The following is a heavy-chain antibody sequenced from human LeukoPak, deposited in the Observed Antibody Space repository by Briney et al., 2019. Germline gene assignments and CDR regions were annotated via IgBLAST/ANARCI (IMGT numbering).Heavy chain of an antibody. Sequence: SETLSLTCAVYGGSFSGYYWSWIRQPPGKGLEWIGEINHSGSTNYNPSLKSRVTISVDTSKNQFSLKLSSVTAADTAVYYCARHPLSYYYDSSGRIDYWGQGTLVTVSS. CDR3: ARHPLSYYYDSSGRIDY. D-gene: IGHD3-22*01. CDR1: GGSFSGYY. J-gene: IGHJ4*02. CDR2: INHSGST. V-gene: IGHV4-34*01.